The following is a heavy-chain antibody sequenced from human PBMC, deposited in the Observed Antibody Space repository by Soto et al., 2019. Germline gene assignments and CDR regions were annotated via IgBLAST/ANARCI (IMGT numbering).Heavy chain of an antibody. D-gene: IGHD1-1*01. J-gene: IGHJ4*02. CDR1: GFTFSNYW. Sequence: GGSLRLSCAASGFTFSNYWMSWVRQAPGKGLEWVANIKQDGSEKYYVYSVRGRFTASRDNAQSSQYLQMNTLRAEDTAVYYCARGHDFSFDYWGQGVLVTVSS. V-gene: IGHV3-7*01. CDR3: ARGHDFSFDY. CDR2: IKQDGSEK.